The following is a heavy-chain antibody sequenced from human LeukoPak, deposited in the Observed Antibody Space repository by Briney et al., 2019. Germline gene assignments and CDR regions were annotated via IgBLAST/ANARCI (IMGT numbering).Heavy chain of an antibody. J-gene: IGHJ2*01. V-gene: IGHV3-53*01. CDR3: ASGVRYYDSSGYNVWYFDL. CDR2: IYSGGST. Sequence: GGSLRLSCAASGFTVSSNYMSWVRQAPGKGLEGVSVIYSGGSTYYADSVKGRFTISRDNAKNTLHLQMDSLTVEDTAVYYCASGVRYYDSSGYNVWYFDLWGRGTLVTVSS. CDR1: GFTVSSNY. D-gene: IGHD3-22*01.